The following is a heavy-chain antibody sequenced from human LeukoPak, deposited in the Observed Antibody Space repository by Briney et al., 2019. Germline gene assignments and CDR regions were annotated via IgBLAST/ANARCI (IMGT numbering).Heavy chain of an antibody. D-gene: IGHD3-9*01. J-gene: IGHJ4*02. V-gene: IGHV4-59*08. Sequence: SETLSLTCSVSGGSVNSYYWSWIRQSSGKGLEWIGYIYYSGSTNYNPSLKSRVTISVDTSKNQFSLKLSSVTAADTAVYYCARHVWLQPFDYWGQGTLVTVSS. CDR3: ARHVWLQPFDY. CDR1: GGSVNSYY. CDR2: IYYSGST.